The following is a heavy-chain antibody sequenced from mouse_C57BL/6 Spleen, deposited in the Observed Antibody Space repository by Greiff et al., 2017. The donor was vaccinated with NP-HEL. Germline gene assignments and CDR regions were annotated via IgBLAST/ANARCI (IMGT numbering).Heavy chain of an antibody. D-gene: IGHD2-5*01. CDR1: GYTFTSYW. CDR3: ARMGVVTTDFDY. V-gene: IGHV1-53*01. CDR2: INPSNGGT. Sequence: VQLQQPGTELVKPGASVKLSCKASGYTFTSYWMHWVKRRPGQGLEWIGNINPSNGGTNYNEKFKSKATLTVDKSSSTAYMQLSSLTSEDSAVYYCARMGVVTTDFDYWGQGTTLTVSS. J-gene: IGHJ2*01.